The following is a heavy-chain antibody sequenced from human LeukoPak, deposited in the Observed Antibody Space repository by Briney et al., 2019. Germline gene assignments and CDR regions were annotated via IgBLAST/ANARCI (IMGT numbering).Heavy chain of an antibody. J-gene: IGHJ4*02. D-gene: IGHD2-15*01. CDR3: ARRGSRPYFDY. Sequence: PGESLKISCKASGYSFTNYWVAWVRQMPGKGLEWMGIINPGDSDTRYSPSFQGQVTISADKSISTAYLQWSSLKASDTAIYYCARRGSRPYFDYWGQGTLVTVSS. CDR2: INPGDSDT. CDR1: GYSFTNYW. V-gene: IGHV5-51*01.